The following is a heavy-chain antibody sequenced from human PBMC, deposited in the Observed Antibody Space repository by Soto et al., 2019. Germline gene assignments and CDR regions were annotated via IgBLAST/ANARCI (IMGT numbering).Heavy chain of an antibody. V-gene: IGHV3-33*06. CDR2: IWYDGSKK. D-gene: IGHD2-21*02. CDR1: GFTFSTYG. J-gene: IGHJ4*02. CDR3: VKDHCGGDCYSNPYFDY. Sequence: GGSLRLSWAASGFTFSTYGIHWVRQAPGKGLEWLAVIWYDGSKKYYADSVQGRFTISRDNSKNTGYLQMNSLRAEDTAVYYCVKDHCGGDCYSNPYFDYWGQGTLVTVSS.